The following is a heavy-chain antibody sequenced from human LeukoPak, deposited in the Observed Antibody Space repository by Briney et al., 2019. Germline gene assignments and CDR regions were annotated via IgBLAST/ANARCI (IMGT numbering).Heavy chain of an antibody. CDR3: ARDPPSNERYSGYDYYFDY. D-gene: IGHD5-12*01. CDR2: INPSGGST. V-gene: IGHV1-46*01. Sequence: ASVKVSCKASGYTFTTYYMHWVRQAPGQGLEWMGIINPSGGSTSYAQKFQGRVTMTRDMSTSTAYMELSSLRSEDTAVYYCARDPPSNERYSGYDYYFDYWGQGTLVTVSS. J-gene: IGHJ4*02. CDR1: GYTFTTYY.